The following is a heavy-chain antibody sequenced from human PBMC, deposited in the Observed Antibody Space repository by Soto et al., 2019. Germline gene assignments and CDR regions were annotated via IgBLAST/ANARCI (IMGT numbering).Heavy chain of an antibody. V-gene: IGHV3-48*03. CDR1: GFTYSSYE. CDR2: ISSSGSTI. D-gene: IGHD2-21*02. CDR3: ARDFLDDSY. J-gene: IGHJ4*02. Sequence: GSVRLSCAGCGFTYSSYEMNWVRQAPGKGLEWVSYISSSGSTIYYADSVKGRFTIPRDNAKNSLYLQMNSLRAEDTAVYYCARDFLDDSYWGQGTLVTVSS.